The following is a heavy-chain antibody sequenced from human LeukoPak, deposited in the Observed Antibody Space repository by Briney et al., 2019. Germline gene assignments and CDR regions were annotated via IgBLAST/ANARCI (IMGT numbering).Heavy chain of an antibody. Sequence: GGSLRLSCAASGFTFSSYAMHWVRQAPGKGLEWVAVISYDGSNKYYADSVKGRFTISRDNSKNTLYLQMNSLRAEDTAVYYCARDQDWRNYYYYYYYMDVWGKGTTVTVSS. D-gene: IGHD1-7*01. CDR3: ARDQDWRNYYYYYYYMDV. CDR2: ISYDGSNK. J-gene: IGHJ6*03. V-gene: IGHV3-30-3*01. CDR1: GFTFSSYA.